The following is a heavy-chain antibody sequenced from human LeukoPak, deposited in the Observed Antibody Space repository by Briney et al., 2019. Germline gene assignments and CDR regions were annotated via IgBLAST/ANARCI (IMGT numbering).Heavy chain of an antibody. D-gene: IGHD2-2*01. J-gene: IGHJ4*02. CDR3: ARHYQALVVPAAILR. Sequence: SETLSLTCTVSGGSISSYYWSWIRQPPGKGLEWIGYIYYSGSTNYNPSLKSRVTISVDTSKNQFSLKLSSVTAADTAVYYCARHYQALVVPAAILRWGQGTLVTVSS. V-gene: IGHV4-59*08. CDR1: GGSISSYY. CDR2: IYYSGST.